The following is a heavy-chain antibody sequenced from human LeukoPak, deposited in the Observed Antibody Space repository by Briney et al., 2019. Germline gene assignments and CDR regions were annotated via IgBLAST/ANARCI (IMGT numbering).Heavy chain of an antibody. V-gene: IGHV3-9*01. CDR3: AKDRGVRGVIYDDAFDI. D-gene: IGHD3-10*01. CDR1: GFTFDDYA. CDR2: ISWNSGSI. Sequence: GGSLRLSCAASGFTFDDYAMHWVRQAPGKGLEWVSGISWNSGSIGYADSVKGRFTISRDNAKNSLYLQMNSLRAEDTALYYCAKDRGVRGVIYDDAFDIWGQGTMVTVSS. J-gene: IGHJ3*02.